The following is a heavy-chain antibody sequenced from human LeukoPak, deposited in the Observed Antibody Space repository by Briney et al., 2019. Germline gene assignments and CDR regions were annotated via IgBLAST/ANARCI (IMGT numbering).Heavy chain of an antibody. V-gene: IGHV4-38-2*02. Sequence: PSETLSLTCTVSGYSISSGYYWGWIRQPPGKGLEWIGSIYHSGSTYYNPSLKSRVTISVDTSKNQFSLKLGSVTAADTAVYYCARDGHYDILTGYYQIDAFDIWGQGTMVTVSS. CDR1: GYSISSGYY. CDR3: ARDGHYDILTGYYQIDAFDI. D-gene: IGHD3-9*01. J-gene: IGHJ3*02. CDR2: IYHSGST.